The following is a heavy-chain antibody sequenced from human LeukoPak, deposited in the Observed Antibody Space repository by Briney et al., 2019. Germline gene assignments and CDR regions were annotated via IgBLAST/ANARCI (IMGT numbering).Heavy chain of an antibody. CDR2: ISSSSSYI. V-gene: IGHV3-21*01. CDR3: ASQYYYDSSGYSH. CDR1: GFTFSSYS. D-gene: IGHD3-22*01. J-gene: IGHJ4*02. Sequence: GGSLRLSCAASGFTFSSYSMNWVRQAPGKGLEWVSSISSSSSYIYYADSVKGRFTISSDNATNSLYLQMNSLRAEDPALYYCASQYYYDSSGYSHWGQGTLVTVSS.